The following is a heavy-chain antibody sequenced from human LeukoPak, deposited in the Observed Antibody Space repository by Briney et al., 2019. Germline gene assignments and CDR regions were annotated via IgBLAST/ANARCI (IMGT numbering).Heavy chain of an antibody. D-gene: IGHD2/OR15-2a*01. Sequence: KPGGSLRLSCAASGFTFSTFSMNRVRQTPGKGLEWVSAISGSGSDIYYTDSVKGRFTISRDNPKRSLYLQMNSLRAEDTAVYYCARRTFPNDAFDVWGQRTVVTVSS. J-gene: IGHJ3*01. CDR3: ARRTFPNDAFDV. V-gene: IGHV3-21*01. CDR2: ISGSGSDI. CDR1: GFTFSTFS.